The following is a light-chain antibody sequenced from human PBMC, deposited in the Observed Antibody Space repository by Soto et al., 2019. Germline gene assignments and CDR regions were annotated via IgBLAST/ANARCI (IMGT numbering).Light chain of an antibody. CDR3: QQYDKWPWT. J-gene: IGKJ1*01. CDR1: QSVSSSY. Sequence: EIVLTQSPGTLSLSPGERATLSCRASQSVSSSYLAWYQQKPGQAHRLLIYGASSRATGFPARFSGSGSGTDFTLTISSLQSEDFAVYYCQQYDKWPWTFGQGTKVDIK. CDR2: GAS. V-gene: IGKV3-15*01.